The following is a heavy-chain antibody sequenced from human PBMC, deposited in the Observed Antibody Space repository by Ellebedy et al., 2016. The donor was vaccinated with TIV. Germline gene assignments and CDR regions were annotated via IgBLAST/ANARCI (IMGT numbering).Heavy chain of an antibody. CDR3: AREDSSSWAEYFQH. J-gene: IGHJ1*01. D-gene: IGHD6-13*01. CDR2: INVDGSSA. CDR1: GFTFSSYW. V-gene: IGHV3-74*01. Sequence: GESLKISCAASGFTFSSYWMHWFRQAPGKGLVWVSRINVDGSSAIYADSVQGRFTISRDNAKNTLYLRMNSLRAEDTAIYYCAREDSSSWAEYFQHWGQGTLVTVSS.